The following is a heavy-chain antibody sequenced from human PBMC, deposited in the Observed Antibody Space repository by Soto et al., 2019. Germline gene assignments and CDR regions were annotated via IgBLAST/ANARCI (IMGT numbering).Heavy chain of an antibody. Sequence: PGGSLRLSCAASGFTFSSYAMSWVRQAPGKGLEWVSATTDSGGSTYYTDSVKGRFTISRDNSKDTLFLQMNSLGAEDAAVYYCARGRGAANYYFDFWGQGTLVTVYS. D-gene: IGHD2-15*01. CDR2: TTDSGGST. CDR3: ARGRGAANYYFDF. J-gene: IGHJ4*02. V-gene: IGHV3-23*01. CDR1: GFTFSSYA.